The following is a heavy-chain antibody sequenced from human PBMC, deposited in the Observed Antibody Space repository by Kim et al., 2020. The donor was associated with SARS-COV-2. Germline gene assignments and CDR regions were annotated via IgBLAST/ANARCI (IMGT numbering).Heavy chain of an antibody. CDR1: GFTFSSYS. CDR2: ISSSSSYI. J-gene: IGHJ3*02. Sequence: GSLRLSCAASGFTFSSYSMNWVRQAPGKGLEWVSSISSSSSYIYYADSVKGRFTISRDNAKNSLYLQMNSLRAEDTAVYYCASLIYYYDSSGPLPIWGQGTMVTVSS. D-gene: IGHD3-22*01. V-gene: IGHV3-21*01. CDR3: ASLIYYYDSSGPLPI.